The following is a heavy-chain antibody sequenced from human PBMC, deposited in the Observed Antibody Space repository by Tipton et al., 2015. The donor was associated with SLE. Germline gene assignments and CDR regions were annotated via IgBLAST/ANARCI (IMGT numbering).Heavy chain of an antibody. V-gene: IGHV1-2*02. D-gene: IGHD1-26*01. CDR2: INPNSGGT. J-gene: IGHJ3*02. CDR3: ARERIVGASLDAFDI. CDR1: GYTFTGYY. Sequence: QVQLVQSGAEVKKPGASVKVSCKASGYTFTGYYMHWARRAPGQGLEWMGWINPNSGGTNYAQKFQGRVTMTRDTSISTAYMELSRLKSDDTAVYYCARERIVGASLDAFDIWGQGTMVTVSS.